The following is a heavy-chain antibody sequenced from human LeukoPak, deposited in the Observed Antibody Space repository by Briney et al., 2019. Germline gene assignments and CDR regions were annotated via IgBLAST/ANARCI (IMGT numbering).Heavy chain of an antibody. CDR3: VRDGMVRGVPLDY. V-gene: IGHV1-69*04. J-gene: IGHJ4*02. CDR1: GGTFSSYA. Sequence: GASVKVSCKASGGTFSSYAISWVRQAPGQGLEWMGRIIPILGIANYAQKLQGRVTVTADKSTSTAYMELSSLGSGDTAVYYCVRDGMVRGVPLDYWGQGTPVTVSS. CDR2: IIPILGIA. D-gene: IGHD3-10*01.